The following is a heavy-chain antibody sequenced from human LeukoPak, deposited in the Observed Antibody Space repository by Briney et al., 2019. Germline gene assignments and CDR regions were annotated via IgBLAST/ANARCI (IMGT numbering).Heavy chain of an antibody. Sequence: GGSLRLSCAASGFNFNIFGMHGVRQVPGNGLEWLAVLWADGNTAHYADSAKGRFTISRDSSENTLYLQMNRLRSGDTAVYYCVKESAADATFHFDYWGQGTLVTVSS. D-gene: IGHD6-13*01. J-gene: IGHJ4*02. V-gene: IGHV3-33*06. CDR2: LWADGNTA. CDR1: GFNFNIFG. CDR3: VKESAADATFHFDY.